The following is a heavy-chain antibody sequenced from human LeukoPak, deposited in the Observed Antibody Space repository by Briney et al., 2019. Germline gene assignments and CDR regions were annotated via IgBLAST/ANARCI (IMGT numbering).Heavy chain of an antibody. CDR3: ARDWEIVPAARQESDYYYYGMGI. V-gene: IGHV1-69*17. CDR1: GDTFSSYY. J-gene: IGHJ6*02. Sequence: SVKVSCKASGDTFSSYYISWVRQAPGQGLEWMGWIIPIFGIANYAQKFQGRVTITGDKSTSTAYMELSSLRSEDTAVYYCARDWEIVPAARQESDYYYYGMGILGQGTTATVSS. CDR2: IIPIFGIA. D-gene: IGHD2-2*01.